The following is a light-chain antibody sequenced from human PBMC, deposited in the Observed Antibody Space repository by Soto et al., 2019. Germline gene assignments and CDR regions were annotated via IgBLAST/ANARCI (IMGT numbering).Light chain of an antibody. Sequence: QSALTQPASVSGSPGQSITISCTGTSSDVGGYNYVSWYQQHPGKAPKLMIYDVSHRPSGVSNRISGSKSGNTASLTISGLQAEDEADYYCSSYTSSSTLEVFGTVTKVTVL. CDR2: DVS. CDR3: SSYTSSSTLEV. J-gene: IGLJ1*01. CDR1: SSDVGGYNY. V-gene: IGLV2-14*01.